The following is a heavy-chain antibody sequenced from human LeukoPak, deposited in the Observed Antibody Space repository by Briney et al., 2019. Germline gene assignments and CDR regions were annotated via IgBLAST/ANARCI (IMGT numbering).Heavy chain of an antibody. V-gene: IGHV4-39*01. CDR1: GGSISSSSYY. CDR2: IYYSGSN. Sequence: PSETLSLTCTVSGGSISSSSYYWGWIRQPPGKGLEWIGSIYYSGSNYYNPSLKSRVTISVDTSKNQFSLKLSSATAADTAVYYCANTYCGGDCYPGDAFDIWGQGTMVTVSS. D-gene: IGHD2-21*01. J-gene: IGHJ3*02. CDR3: ANTYCGGDCYPGDAFDI.